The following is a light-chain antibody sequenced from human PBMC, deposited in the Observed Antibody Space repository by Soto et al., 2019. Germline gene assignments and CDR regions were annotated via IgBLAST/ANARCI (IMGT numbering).Light chain of an antibody. J-gene: IGKJ1*01. CDR1: QSVTGY. CDR3: QQRTXRPPWT. CDR2: DAS. Sequence: IVLTQSPATLSLSPGERATLSFRASQSVTGYLALYQKKTGQATRLLIYDASNRATGIPASFSGSGSLTDLTLNISRLEPEDFAVYYCQQRTXRPPWTFGQGTXV. V-gene: IGKV3-11*01.